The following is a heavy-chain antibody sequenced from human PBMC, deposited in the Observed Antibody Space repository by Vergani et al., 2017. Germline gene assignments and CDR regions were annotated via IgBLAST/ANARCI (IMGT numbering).Heavy chain of an antibody. D-gene: IGHD4-17*01. V-gene: IGHV3-23*01. Sequence: EVQLLQSEGAVVQPGGSLRLSCGASGLTFSSHAMSWVRQGHGQGLEWVSSIKNTGDSTHYADSVKGRFTISRDNSKNTLYLQMNSLRVEDTAVYYCARASPPYGVPPYWYFDLWGRGTLVTVSS. CDR2: IKNTGDST. J-gene: IGHJ2*01. CDR1: GLTFSSHA. CDR3: ARASPPYGVPPYWYFDL.